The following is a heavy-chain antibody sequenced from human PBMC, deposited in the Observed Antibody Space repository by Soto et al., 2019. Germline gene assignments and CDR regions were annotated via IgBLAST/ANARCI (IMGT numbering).Heavy chain of an antibody. CDR1: CFTFRTYA. V-gene: IGHV3-23*01. CDR3: AKNRGSGSPYYYNMEV. D-gene: IGHD3-10*01. Sequence: GGSLRLSCAASCFTFRTYAMSWVRQAPGKGLEWVSVISGSTGKTYYADSVKGRFTISRDNSKNTLSLQMNSLRGEDTAVYFCAKNRGSGSPYYYNMEVWGQGTMVTVSS. J-gene: IGHJ6*02. CDR2: ISGSTGKT.